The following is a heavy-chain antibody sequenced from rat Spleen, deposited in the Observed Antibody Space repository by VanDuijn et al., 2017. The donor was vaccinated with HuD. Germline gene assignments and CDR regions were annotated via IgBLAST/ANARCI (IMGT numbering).Heavy chain of an antibody. D-gene: IGHD1-11*01. V-gene: IGHV2S12*01. CDR1: GFAFSDFF. CDR2: ISSGGKT. J-gene: IGHJ1*01. Sequence: VRLVESDGGLVQPGGSLKLSCAASGFAFSDFFMAWVRQPPGKGLEWIAAISSGGKTYYKSTLKSRLSVSRDTSKSQVFLKMDSLQTEDTATYYCAREVRVGNYWYFDFWGPGTMVTVSS. CDR3: AREVRVGNYWYFDF.